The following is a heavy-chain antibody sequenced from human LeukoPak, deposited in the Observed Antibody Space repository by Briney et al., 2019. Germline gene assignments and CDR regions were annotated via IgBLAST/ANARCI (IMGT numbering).Heavy chain of an antibody. D-gene: IGHD4-17*01. CDR3: ANSTTVTQRGYFDY. V-gene: IGHV3-30*18. Sequence: TGGSLRLSCAASGFTFINSAMNWVRQGPAKGLEWVAIISYDGSNKYYADSVKGRFTISRDNSKNTLYLQMNSLRAEDTAVYYCANSTTVTQRGYFDYWGQGTLVTVSS. CDR2: ISYDGSNK. CDR1: GFTFINSA. J-gene: IGHJ4*02.